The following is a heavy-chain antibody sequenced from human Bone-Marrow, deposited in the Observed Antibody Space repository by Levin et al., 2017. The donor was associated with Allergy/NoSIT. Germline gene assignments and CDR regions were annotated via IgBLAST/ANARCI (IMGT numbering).Heavy chain of an antibody. V-gene: IGHV1-18*01. Sequence: ASVKVSCKASGYRFTNSAITWVRQAPGQGLEWMGWINTYNSNTNYAQKLQGRVTLTTDTSTSMAYMELRSLTSDDTAMYYCARLPSLAVAGKAADVWGQGTTVTVSS. J-gene: IGHJ6*02. CDR2: INTYNSNT. CDR3: ARLPSLAVAGKAADV. D-gene: IGHD6-19*01. CDR1: GYRFTNSA.